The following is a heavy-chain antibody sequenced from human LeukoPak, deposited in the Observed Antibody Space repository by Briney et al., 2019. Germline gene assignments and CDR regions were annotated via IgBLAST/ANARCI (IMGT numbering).Heavy chain of an antibody. V-gene: IGHV3-21*01. CDR2: ISSSSSYI. Sequence: GGSLRLSCAASGFTFSSYSMNWVRQALGKGLEWVSSISSSSSYIYYADSVKGRFTISRDNAKNSLYLQMNSLRAEDTAVYYCARVSSSGWYNWFDPWGQGTLVTVSS. J-gene: IGHJ5*02. CDR1: GFTFSSYS. D-gene: IGHD6-19*01. CDR3: ARVSSSGWYNWFDP.